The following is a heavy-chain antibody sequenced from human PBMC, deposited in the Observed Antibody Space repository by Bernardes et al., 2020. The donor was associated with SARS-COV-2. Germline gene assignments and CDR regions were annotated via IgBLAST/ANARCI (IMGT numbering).Heavy chain of an antibody. J-gene: IGHJ6*02. CDR3: ARDWDYGESGYYYGVDV. D-gene: IGHD4-17*01. Sequence: VGSLILSCSASGFTFSSYSMHWVRQAPGKGLEWVAFISFDGSNKYYADSVKGRFTISRDNSRNTLYLLMNSLRPEDTAVYYCARDWDYGESGYYYGVDVWGQGTTVTVSS. CDR2: ISFDGSNK. CDR1: GFTFSSYS. V-gene: IGHV3-30-3*01.